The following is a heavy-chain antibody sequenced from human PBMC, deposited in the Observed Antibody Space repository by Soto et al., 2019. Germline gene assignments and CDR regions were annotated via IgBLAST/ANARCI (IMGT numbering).Heavy chain of an antibody. J-gene: IGHJ4*02. CDR2: IYYSGRT. D-gene: IGHD3-3*01. CDR3: ARDLKVRDFWSGYLY. Sequence: QVQLQESGPGLVKPSQTLSLTCTVSGGSISSGGYYWSWIRQHPGKGLEWIGYIYYSGRTYYNPSLKSRVTVAVNTSKNQFSRKLSSVTAADTAVYYCARDLKVRDFWSGYLYWGQGTLVTVAS. V-gene: IGHV4-31*03. CDR1: GGSISSGGYY.